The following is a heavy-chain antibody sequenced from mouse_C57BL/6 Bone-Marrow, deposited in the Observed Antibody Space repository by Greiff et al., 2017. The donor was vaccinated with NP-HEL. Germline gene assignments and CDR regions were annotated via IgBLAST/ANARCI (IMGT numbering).Heavy chain of an antibody. CDR3: AREGYYYGSSYGY. J-gene: IGHJ2*01. Sequence: VKLQQSGAELARPGASVKLSCKASGYTFTSYGISWVKQRTGQGLEWIGEIYPRSGNTYYNEKFKGKATLTAEKSSSTAYMELRSLTSEDSAVYFWAREGYYYGSSYGYWGQGTTLTVSS. V-gene: IGHV1-81*01. D-gene: IGHD1-1*01. CDR1: GYTFTSYG. CDR2: IYPRSGNT.